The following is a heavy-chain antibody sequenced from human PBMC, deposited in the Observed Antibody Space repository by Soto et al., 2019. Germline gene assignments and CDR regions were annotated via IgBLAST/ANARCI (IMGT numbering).Heavy chain of an antibody. V-gene: IGHV4-30-4*01. CDR3: ARWSPNFWFDP. CDR2: IYYSGST. D-gene: IGHD2-8*01. CDR1: GGSISSGDYY. J-gene: IGHJ5*02. Sequence: PSETLSLTCTVSGGSISSGDYYWSWIRQPPGKGLEWIGYIYYSGSTYYNPSLKSRVTISVDTSKNQFSLKLSSVTAADTAVYYCARWSPNFWFDPWGQGTLVTVSS.